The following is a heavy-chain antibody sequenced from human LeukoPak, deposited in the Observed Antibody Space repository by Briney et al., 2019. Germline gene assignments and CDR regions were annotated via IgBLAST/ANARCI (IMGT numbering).Heavy chain of an antibody. V-gene: IGHV4-61*01. J-gene: IGHJ4*02. CDR3: AREDDYSKYVH. CDR2: IYYSGST. CDR1: GGSVSGGSYY. Sequence: PSETLSLTCTVSGGSVSGGSYYWSWIRQPPGKGLEWIGYIYYSGSTNYNPSLKSRVTISIDTSKNQFSLKLSSVTAADTAVYYCAREDDYSKYVHWGQGTLVTVSS. D-gene: IGHD4-11*01.